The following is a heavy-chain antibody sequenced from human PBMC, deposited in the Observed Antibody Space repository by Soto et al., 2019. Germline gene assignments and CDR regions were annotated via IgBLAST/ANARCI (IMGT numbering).Heavy chain of an antibody. D-gene: IGHD3-3*01. V-gene: IGHV3-30-3*01. Sequence: GGSLRLSCAASGFTFSSYAMHWVRQAPGKGLEWVAVISYDGSNKYYADSVKGRFTISRDNSKNTLYLQMNSLRAEDTAVYYCARAVLPLEWLQQMDYWGQGTLVTVSS. CDR2: ISYDGSNK. J-gene: IGHJ4*02. CDR1: GFTFSSYA. CDR3: ARAVLPLEWLQQMDY.